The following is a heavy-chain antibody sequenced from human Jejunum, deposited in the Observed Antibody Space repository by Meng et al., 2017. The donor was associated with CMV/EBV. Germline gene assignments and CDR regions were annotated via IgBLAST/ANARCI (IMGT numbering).Heavy chain of an antibody. CDR3: VRLSGEGYSLDNYGMDV. Sequence: LSTDGIGWVRQMPGKGLESMGIIYPDDSDTRYSPSFQGQVTISADKSISTAYLQWTSLKASDTAMYYCVRLSGEGYSLDNYGMDVWGQETTVTVSS. V-gene: IGHV5-51*01. D-gene: IGHD1-1*01. CDR2: IYPDDSDT. CDR1: LSTDG. J-gene: IGHJ6*02.